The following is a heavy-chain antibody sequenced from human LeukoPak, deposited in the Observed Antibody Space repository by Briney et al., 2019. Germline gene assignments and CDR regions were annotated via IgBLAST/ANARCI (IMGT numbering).Heavy chain of an antibody. CDR3: AKDHSSGWPYCFPY. D-gene: IGHD6-19*01. V-gene: IGHV3-23*01. J-gene: IGHJ4*02. CDR2: ISASGGST. CDR1: GFTFRTYS. Sequence: PGGSLRLSCAASGFTFRTYSMNWVRQAPGKGLEWVSAISASGGSTYYADSVKGRFTISRDNSKNTLFLQMNSLRAEDTAVYYCAKDHSSGWPYCFPYWGQGTLVTVSS.